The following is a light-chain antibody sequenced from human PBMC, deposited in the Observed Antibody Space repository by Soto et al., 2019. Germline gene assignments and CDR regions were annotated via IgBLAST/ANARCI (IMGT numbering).Light chain of an antibody. Sequence: LTQPASVSGSPGQSITLSFTGSSSDVGAYNFVSWYQHHPGKAPKLILYEVTTRPSGVSSRFSGSKSGNTASLTISGLQADDEANYYCSSYTSSNTPYVFGTGTKGTVL. J-gene: IGLJ1*01. CDR2: EVT. CDR1: SSDVGAYNF. CDR3: SSYTSSNTPYV. V-gene: IGLV2-14*01.